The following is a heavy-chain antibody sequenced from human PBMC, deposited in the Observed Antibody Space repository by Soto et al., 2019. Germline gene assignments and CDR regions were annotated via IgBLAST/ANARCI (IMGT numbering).Heavy chain of an antibody. V-gene: IGHV4-4*08. J-gene: IGHJ4*02. D-gene: IGHD4-17*01. CDR1: GGSFSNYY. CDR3: ASGAPSRY. Sequence: QMQLQESGPGLVKASETLSLTCSVSGGSFSNYYWGWIRQAPRKGLESIGSIYNSGTTNYNPSLKSRVIISIESSKSQFSLRLTSVTVADSAVYYCASGAPSRYWGQGVLVTVSS. CDR2: IYNSGTT.